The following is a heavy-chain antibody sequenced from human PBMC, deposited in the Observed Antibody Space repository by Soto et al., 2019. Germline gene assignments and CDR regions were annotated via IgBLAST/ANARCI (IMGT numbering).Heavy chain of an antibody. J-gene: IGHJ3*02. Sequence: EVQLLESGGGLVQPGGSLRLSCGASGFSFSAYAMNWVRQAPGKGLQWLSGLVGSGADKNYADSVRGRFTVSRDNSKNTLYLQMNSLRDEDTAVYYCAKDLIAGNGAWEAFDMWGRGTKVTVSS. CDR2: LVGSGADK. CDR1: GFSFSAYA. D-gene: IGHD2-8*01. V-gene: IGHV3-23*01. CDR3: AKDLIAGNGAWEAFDM.